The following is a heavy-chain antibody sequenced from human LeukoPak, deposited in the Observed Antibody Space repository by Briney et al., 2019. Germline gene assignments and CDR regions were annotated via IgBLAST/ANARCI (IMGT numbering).Heavy chain of an antibody. V-gene: IGHV1-46*01. CDR3: ARDGATMIVVAYFDY. CDR1: GYTFTSYY. CDR2: INPSGGST. J-gene: IGHJ4*02. D-gene: IGHD3-22*01. Sequence: ASVKVSCKASGYTFTSYYMYWVRQAPGQGLEWMGIINPSGGSTSYAQKFQGRVTMTRDTSTSTVYMELSSLRSEDTAVYYCARDGATMIVVAYFDYWGQGTLVTVSS.